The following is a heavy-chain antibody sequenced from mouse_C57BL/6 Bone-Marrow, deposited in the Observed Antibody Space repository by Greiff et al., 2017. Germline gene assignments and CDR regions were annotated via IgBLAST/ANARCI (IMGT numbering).Heavy chain of an antibody. CDR1: GFTFSSYA. Sequence: EVMLVESGGGLVKPGGSLKLSCAASGFTFSSYAMSWVRQTPEKRLEWVATISDGGSYTYYPDNVKGLFTISRDNAKTNLYLQMSHLKSEDTAMYYCARDRDYGSSYLFAYWGQGTLVTVSA. J-gene: IGHJ3*01. V-gene: IGHV5-4*01. D-gene: IGHD1-1*01. CDR2: ISDGGSYT. CDR3: ARDRDYGSSYLFAY.